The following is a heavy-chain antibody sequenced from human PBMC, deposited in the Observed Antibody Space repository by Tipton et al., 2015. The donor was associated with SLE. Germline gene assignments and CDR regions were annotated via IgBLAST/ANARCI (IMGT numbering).Heavy chain of an antibody. J-gene: IGHJ4*02. CDR1: GFTFSASA. V-gene: IGHV3-23*03. CDR3: AKLQSYNILTGSTPALGY. CDR2: IYAGVATYYGDT. D-gene: IGHD3-9*01. Sequence: SLRLSCAASGFTFSASAMNWVRQAPGKGLEWVSAIYAGVATYYGDTFYADSVKGRFTISRDNSKNTVYLQMHSLRVDDTAVYYCAKLQSYNILTGSTPALGYWGQGALVTVSS.